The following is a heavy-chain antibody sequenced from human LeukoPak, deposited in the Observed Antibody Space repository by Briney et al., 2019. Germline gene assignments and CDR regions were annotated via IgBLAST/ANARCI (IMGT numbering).Heavy chain of an antibody. CDR2: IYTSGST. D-gene: IGHD3-3*01. Sequence: PSETLSLTCTVSGGSISSYYWSWIRQPPGKGLEWIGYIYTSGSTNYNPSLKSRVTISVDTSKNQFSLKLSSVTAADTAVYYCASLPGLPYYDFWSGYFPGGGYYYYMDVWGKGTTVTVSS. J-gene: IGHJ6*03. CDR3: ASLPGLPYYDFWSGYFPGGGYYYYMDV. CDR1: GGSISSYY. V-gene: IGHV4-4*09.